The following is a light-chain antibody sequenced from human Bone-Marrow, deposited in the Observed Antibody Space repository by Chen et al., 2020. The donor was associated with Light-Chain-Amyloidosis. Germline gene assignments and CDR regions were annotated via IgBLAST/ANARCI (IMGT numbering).Light chain of an antibody. V-gene: IGLV2-14*01. CDR1: SGDVGTYNY. Sequence: QAALTQPASVSGSPGQSFTFSCTGTSGDVGTYNYVSWYQQHPGKAPKVMIYAVSNRPSGVSNRFSGSKSGNTASLTISGLQAEDEADYYCSSFTSSSSYVFGPGTKVTVL. CDR3: SSFTSSSSYV. J-gene: IGLJ1*01. CDR2: AVS.